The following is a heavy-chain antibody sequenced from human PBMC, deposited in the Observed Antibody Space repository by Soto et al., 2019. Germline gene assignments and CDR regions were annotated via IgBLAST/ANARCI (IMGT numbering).Heavy chain of an antibody. V-gene: IGHV4-34*01. CDR2: INHSGST. CDR1: GGSFTGYY. CDR3: ARGPYRIAKYYYYGMDV. D-gene: IGHD6-13*01. J-gene: IGHJ6*02. Sequence: PSETLSLTCAVYGGSFTGYYWSCIRQPPGKGLEWIGEINHSGSTNYNPSLKSRVTISVDTSKNQFSLKLSSVTAADTAVYYCARGPYRIAKYYYYGMDVWGQGTTVTVSS.